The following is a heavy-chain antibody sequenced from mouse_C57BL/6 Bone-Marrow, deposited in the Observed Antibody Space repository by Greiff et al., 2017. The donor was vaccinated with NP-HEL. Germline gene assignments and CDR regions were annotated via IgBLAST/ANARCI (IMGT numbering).Heavy chain of an antibody. Sequence: VQLQQPGAELVMPGASVKLSCKASGYTFTSYWMHWVKQRPGQGLEWIGEIDPSDSYTNYNQKFKGKSTLTVDKSSSTAYMQLSSLTSEDSAVYYCARGLWGFAYWGQGTLVTVSA. CDR3: ARGLWGFAY. CDR1: GYTFTSYW. D-gene: IGHD1-1*01. V-gene: IGHV1-69*01. J-gene: IGHJ3*01. CDR2: IDPSDSYT.